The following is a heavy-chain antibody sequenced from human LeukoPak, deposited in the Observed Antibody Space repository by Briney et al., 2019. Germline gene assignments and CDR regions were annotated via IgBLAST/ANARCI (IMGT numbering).Heavy chain of an antibody. CDR3: ARDGTVTAGPFDP. J-gene: IGHJ5*02. V-gene: IGHV3-33*01. CDR1: GIPFSSFG. CDR2: IWYDGSNK. D-gene: IGHD4-17*01. Sequence: PGRSLRLSYAAPGIPFSSFGMHWLRQAPGKGLEWVAFIWYDGSNKHYADSVKGRFTISRDNSKNTLYLQMNSLTAEDTAVYYCARDGTVTAGPFDPWGGGTLVTVSS.